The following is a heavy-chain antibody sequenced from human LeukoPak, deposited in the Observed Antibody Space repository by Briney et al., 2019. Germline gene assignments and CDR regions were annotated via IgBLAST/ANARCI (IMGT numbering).Heavy chain of an antibody. V-gene: IGHV3-48*04. D-gene: IGHD3-10*01. CDR2: ISSSSSTI. CDR1: GFTFSSYS. CDR3: ARDGLWFGETFDY. Sequence: PGGSLRLSCAASGFTFSSYSMNWVRQAPGKGLEWVSYISSSSSTIYYADSVKGRFTISRDNAKNSLYLQMNSLRAEDTAVYYCARDGLWFGETFDYWGQGTLVTVSS. J-gene: IGHJ4*02.